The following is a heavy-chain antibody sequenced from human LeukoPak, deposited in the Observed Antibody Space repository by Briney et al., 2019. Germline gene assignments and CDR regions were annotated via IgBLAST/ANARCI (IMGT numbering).Heavy chain of an antibody. CDR3: AYFACSSPSCKYFDS. J-gene: IGHJ4*02. CDR2: INSDGSST. V-gene: IGHV3-74*01. CDR1: GFTFSSYW. D-gene: IGHD2-2*01. Sequence: GGSLRLSCAASGFTFSSYWMHWVRQAPGKGLVWVSRINSDGSSTTYADSVKGRFTISRDNAKNTLYLQMNSLRAEDTAVYYCAYFACSSPSCKYFDSWGQGTLVTVSS.